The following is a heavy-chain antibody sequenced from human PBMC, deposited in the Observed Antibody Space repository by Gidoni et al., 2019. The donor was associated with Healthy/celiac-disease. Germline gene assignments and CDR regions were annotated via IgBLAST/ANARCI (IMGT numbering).Heavy chain of an antibody. Sequence: QVQLQQWGAGLLKPSETLSLSFAVYGWSFSGYYWSWLRQPPGKGLEWIGEINHSGSTNYNPSLKSRVTISVDTSKNQFSLKLSSVTAADTAVYYCARKQMANLYYFDYWGQGTLVTVSS. CDR2: INHSGST. CDR1: GWSFSGYY. CDR3: ARKQMANLYYFDY. D-gene: IGHD6-13*01. V-gene: IGHV4-34*01. J-gene: IGHJ4*02.